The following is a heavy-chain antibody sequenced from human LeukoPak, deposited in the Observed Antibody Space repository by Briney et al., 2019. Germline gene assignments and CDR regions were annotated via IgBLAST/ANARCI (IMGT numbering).Heavy chain of an antibody. Sequence: SSETLSLTCTVSGGSISGGDYYWSWIRQPPGKGLEWIGYIYYSGSTYYNPSLKSRVTISVDTSKNQFSLKLSSVTAADTAVYYCARVGLDCSSTSCYLNWFDPWGQGTLVTVSS. CDR1: GGSISGGDYY. V-gene: IGHV4-30-4*08. CDR2: IYYSGST. CDR3: ARVGLDCSSTSCYLNWFDP. J-gene: IGHJ5*02. D-gene: IGHD2-2*01.